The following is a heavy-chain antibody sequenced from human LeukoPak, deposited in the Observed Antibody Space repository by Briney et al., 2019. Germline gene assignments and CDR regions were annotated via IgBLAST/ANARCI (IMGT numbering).Heavy chain of an antibody. CDR1: GFTFSSYA. Sequence: GGSLRLSCAASGFTFSSYAMSWVRQAPGKRLEWVSSISSSSSYIYYADSVKGRFTISRDNAKNSLYLQMNSLRAEDTAVYYCARYVGATRGDYWGQGTLVTVSS. J-gene: IGHJ4*02. D-gene: IGHD1-26*01. CDR3: ARYVGATRGDY. CDR2: ISSSSSYI. V-gene: IGHV3-21*01.